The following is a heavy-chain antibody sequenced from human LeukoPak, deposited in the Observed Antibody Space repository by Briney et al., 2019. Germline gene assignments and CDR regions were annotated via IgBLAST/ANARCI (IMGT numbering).Heavy chain of an antibody. CDR3: ARDNYRLAVAGIYYFDY. J-gene: IGHJ4*02. CDR1: GFTFSSYG. CDR2: ISYDGSNK. V-gene: IGHV3-30*03. Sequence: GGSLRLSCAASGFTFSSYGMHWVRQAPGKGLEWVAVISYDGSNKYYADSVKGRFTISRDSSKNMLYLQMNSLRAEDTAVYYCARDNYRLAVAGIYYFDYWGQGTLVTVSS. D-gene: IGHD6-19*01.